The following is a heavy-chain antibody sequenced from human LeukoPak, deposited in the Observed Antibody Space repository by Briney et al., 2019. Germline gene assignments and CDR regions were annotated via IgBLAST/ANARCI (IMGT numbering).Heavy chain of an antibody. CDR1: GFTFSSYA. D-gene: IGHD6-19*01. CDR2: ISYDGSNK. Sequence: PGGPLRLSCGASGFTFSSYAMHWVRQAPGKGLEWVAVISYDGSNKDYADSVKGRFTISRDDSKNTLFLQMNSLRIDDTAVYYCARLKAVAGPHYYFDYWGQGTLVTVSS. J-gene: IGHJ4*02. CDR3: ARLKAVAGPHYYFDY. V-gene: IGHV3-30*04.